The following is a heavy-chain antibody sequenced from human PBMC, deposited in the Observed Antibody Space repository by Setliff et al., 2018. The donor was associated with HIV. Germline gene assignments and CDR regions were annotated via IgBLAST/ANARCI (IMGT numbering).Heavy chain of an antibody. J-gene: IGHJ4*02. CDR2: ISVYNGNT. Sequence: ASVKVSCKASDYTFTSYGITWVRQAPGQGLEWMGWISVYNGNTNYAQKVQGRVTMTTDTSTSTAYMELRSLRSDDTAVYYCARVTPRIAGLGWFYFDYWGQGTLVTVSS. V-gene: IGHV1-18*01. CDR1: DYTFTSYG. CDR3: ARVTPRIAGLGWFYFDY. D-gene: IGHD6-13*01.